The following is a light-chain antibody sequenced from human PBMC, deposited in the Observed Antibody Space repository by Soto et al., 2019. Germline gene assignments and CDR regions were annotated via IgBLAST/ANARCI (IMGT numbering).Light chain of an antibody. CDR1: QSVSSSY. Sequence: EIVLTQSPGTLSLSPGERATLSCRASQSVSSSYLAWYQQKPGQAPRLLIYGASSRATGIPDRFSGSGSGKDFTRTISRLEPEDFAVYYCQQYGSSPYPLGEGTKLEIK. CDR2: GAS. J-gene: IGKJ2*01. CDR3: QQYGSSPYP. V-gene: IGKV3-20*01.